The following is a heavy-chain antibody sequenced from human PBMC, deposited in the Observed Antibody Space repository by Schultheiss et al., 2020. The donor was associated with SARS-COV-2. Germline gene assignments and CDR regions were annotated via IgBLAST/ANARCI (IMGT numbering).Heavy chain of an antibody. D-gene: IGHD4-23*01. Sequence: GGSLRLSCKGSGYSFTSYWIGWVRQMPGKGLEWMGRIDPSDSYTDYSPSFQGHVTISADKSISTAYLQWSSLQASDTAMYYCARCGGNSVTSDAFDIWGQGTMVTVSS. CDR2: IDPSDSYT. CDR1: GYSFTSYW. V-gene: IGHV5-10-1*01. CDR3: ARCGGNSVTSDAFDI. J-gene: IGHJ3*02.